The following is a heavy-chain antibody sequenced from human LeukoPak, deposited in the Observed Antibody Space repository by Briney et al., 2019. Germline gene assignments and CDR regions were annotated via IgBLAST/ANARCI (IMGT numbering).Heavy chain of an antibody. Sequence: LETLSLTCTVSGGSISSYYWSWIRQPPGKGLEWIGYIYYSGSTNYNPSLKSRVTISVDTSKNQFSLKLSSVTAADTAVYYCARAILRRYYDSSGYYYGPYYYYGMDVWGQGTTVTVSS. CDR3: ARAILRRYYDSSGYYYGPYYYYGMDV. CDR2: IYYSGST. CDR1: GGSISSYY. V-gene: IGHV4-59*01. J-gene: IGHJ6*02. D-gene: IGHD3-22*01.